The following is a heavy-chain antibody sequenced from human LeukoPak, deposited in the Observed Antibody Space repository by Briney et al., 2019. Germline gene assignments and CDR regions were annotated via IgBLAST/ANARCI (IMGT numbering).Heavy chain of an antibody. J-gene: IGHJ1*01. Sequence: SVKVSCKASGGTFSSYAMSWMRQAPGQGLEWMGGIIPIFGAANYAQKFQGRVTITADESTSTAYMELSSLRSDDTAVYYCARAGMTTVTTRYFQHWGQGTLVTVSS. CDR1: GGTFSSYA. V-gene: IGHV1-69*01. CDR3: ARAGMTTVTTRYFQH. CDR2: IIPIFGAA. D-gene: IGHD4-17*01.